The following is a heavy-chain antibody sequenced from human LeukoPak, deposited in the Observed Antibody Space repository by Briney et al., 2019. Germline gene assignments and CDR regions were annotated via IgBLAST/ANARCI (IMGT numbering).Heavy chain of an antibody. V-gene: IGHV3-21*04. J-gene: IGHJ3*02. CDR3: ARDPAGGGDYAGAFDI. CDR1: GFTFSSYS. CDR2: ISSSSSYI. D-gene: IGHD4-23*01. Sequence: GGSLRLSCAASGFTFSSYSMNWVRQAPGKGLEWVSSISSSSSYIYYADSVKGRFTISRDNAKNSLYLQMNSLRAEDTAVYYCARDPAGGGDYAGAFDIWGQGTMVTVSS.